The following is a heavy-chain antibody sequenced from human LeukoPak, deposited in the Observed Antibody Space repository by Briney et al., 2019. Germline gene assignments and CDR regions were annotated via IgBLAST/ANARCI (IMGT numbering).Heavy chain of an antibody. Sequence: ASVKVSCKASGYTFTGYYMHWVRQAPGQGLEWMGRINPNSGGTNYAQKLQGRVTMTTDTSTSTAYMELRSLRSDDTAVYYCARGGGGSTSDFDYWGQGTLVTVSS. CDR2: INPNSGGT. CDR3: ARGGGGSTSDFDY. D-gene: IGHD2-2*01. CDR1: GYTFTGYY. V-gene: IGHV1-2*06. J-gene: IGHJ4*02.